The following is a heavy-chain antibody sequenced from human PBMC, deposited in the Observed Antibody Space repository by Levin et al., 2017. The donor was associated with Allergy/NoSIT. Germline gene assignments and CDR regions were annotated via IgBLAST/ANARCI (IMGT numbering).Heavy chain of an antibody. D-gene: IGHD6-19*01. Sequence: GESLKISCKASGSTFTSYGISWVRQAPGQGLEWMGWISAYNGNTNYAQKLQGRVTMTTDTSTSTAYMERRSLRSDDTAVYYCARVYSSGFTGAFDIWGQGTMVTVSS. CDR1: GSTFTSYG. J-gene: IGHJ3*02. CDR2: ISAYNGNT. CDR3: ARVYSSGFTGAFDI. V-gene: IGHV1-18*01.